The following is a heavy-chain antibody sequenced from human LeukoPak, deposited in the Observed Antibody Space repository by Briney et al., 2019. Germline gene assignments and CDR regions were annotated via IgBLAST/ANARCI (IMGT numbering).Heavy chain of an antibody. Sequence: ASVKVSCKASGGTFSSYAISWVRQAPGQGLEWMGGIIPIFGTANYAQKFQGRVTITADESTSTAYMELSSLRSEDTAVYYCARGPSYCSGGSCPIYYYGMDVWGQGTTVTVSS. J-gene: IGHJ6*02. CDR2: IIPIFGTA. D-gene: IGHD2-15*01. V-gene: IGHV1-69*13. CDR3: ARGPSYCSGGSCPIYYYGMDV. CDR1: GGTFSSYA.